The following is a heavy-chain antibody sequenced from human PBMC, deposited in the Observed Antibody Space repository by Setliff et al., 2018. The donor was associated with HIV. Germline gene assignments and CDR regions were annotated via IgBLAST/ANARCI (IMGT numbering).Heavy chain of an antibody. CDR3: ARDRGVYCISSSCCSPVDAFDI. D-gene: IGHD2-2*01. J-gene: IGHJ3*02. V-gene: IGHV1-18*01. CDR1: GYTFTSYG. Sequence: GASVKVSCKASGYTFTSYGISWVRQAPGQGLEWMGWISAYNGNTNYAQKLQGRVTMTTDTSTSTAYMELRSLRSDDTAVYYCARDRGVYCISSSCCSPVDAFDIWGQGTMVTVSS. CDR2: ISAYNGNT.